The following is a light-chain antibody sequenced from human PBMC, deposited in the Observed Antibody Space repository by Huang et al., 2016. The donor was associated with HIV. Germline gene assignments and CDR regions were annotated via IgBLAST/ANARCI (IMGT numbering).Light chain of an antibody. Sequence: DIRMTQSPSSLSASVGDRVTISCRASQGISNHLAWYQQKPGQAPKLLVYAASALRSGVPSRCSGTGSGTEFTLTISSLQAEDVATYFCQKYDSAPRTFGRGTKVEIK. CDR3: QKYDSAPRT. J-gene: IGKJ3*01. CDR1: QGISNH. V-gene: IGKV1-27*01. CDR2: AAS.